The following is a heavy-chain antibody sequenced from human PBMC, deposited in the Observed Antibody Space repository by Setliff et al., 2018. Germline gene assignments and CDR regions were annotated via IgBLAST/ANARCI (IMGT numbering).Heavy chain of an antibody. CDR1: GGSISTTNYF. D-gene: IGHD6-6*01. J-gene: IGHJ5*02. V-gene: IGHV4-39*07. CDR2: LYYTGAT. CDR3: ARGYAARVGFGNWFDP. Sequence: SETLSLTCTVSGGSISTTNYFWGWIRQPPGGGLEWIGILYYTGATYYNPSLKSRVTISVDTPNNQFSLKLSSVAAADTAVFYCARGYAARVGFGNWFDPWGQGTLVTVSS.